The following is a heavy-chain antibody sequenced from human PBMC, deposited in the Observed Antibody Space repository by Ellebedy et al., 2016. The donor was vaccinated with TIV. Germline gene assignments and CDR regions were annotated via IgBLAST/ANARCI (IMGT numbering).Heavy chain of an antibody. Sequence: ASVKVSCKASGGTFSKYAISRVRQAPGQGLQWMGGIIPGFGSANYAQKFQGRVTITADESTSTAYMELSSLRSEDTAVYYCVKPLVAGGWDAFDIWGQGTMLTVSS. CDR3: VKPLVAGGWDAFDI. V-gene: IGHV1-69*13. D-gene: IGHD5-12*01. J-gene: IGHJ3*02. CDR1: GGTFSKYA. CDR2: IIPGFGSA.